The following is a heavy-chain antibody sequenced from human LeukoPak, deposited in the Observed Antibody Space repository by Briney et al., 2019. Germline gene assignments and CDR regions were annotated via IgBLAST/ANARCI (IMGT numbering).Heavy chain of an antibody. D-gene: IGHD6-19*01. CDR2: INPNSGGT. J-gene: IGHJ4*02. V-gene: IGHV1-2*02. Sequence: WASVKVSCKASGYTFTGYYMHWVRQAPGQGLEWMGWINPNSGGTNYAQKFQGRVTMTRDTSISTAYKELSRLRSDDTAVYYCARSLQWLDLFDYWGQGTLVTVSS. CDR3: ARSLQWLDLFDY. CDR1: GYTFTGYY.